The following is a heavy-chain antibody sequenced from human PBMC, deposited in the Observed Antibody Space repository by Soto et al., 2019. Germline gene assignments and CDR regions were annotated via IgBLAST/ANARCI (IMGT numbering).Heavy chain of an antibody. CDR3: ARDRGDSSFGY. CDR1: GYIFVNYG. V-gene: IGHV1-46*01. D-gene: IGHD2-21*02. J-gene: IGHJ4*02. CDR2: INPSNNST. Sequence: ASVKVSCKASGYIFVNYGIAWVRQAPGQGLEWMGVINPSNNSTTYAQKFQGRVTMTRDTSTSTVYMELISLISEDTAVYYCARDRGDSSFGYWGQGTLVTVSS.